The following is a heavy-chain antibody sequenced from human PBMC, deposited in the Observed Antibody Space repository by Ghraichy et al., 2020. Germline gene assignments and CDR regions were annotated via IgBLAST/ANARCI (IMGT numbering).Heavy chain of an antibody. V-gene: IGHV3-73*01. CDR3: TRPPYCSGSTCYTGY. D-gene: IGHD2-2*01. CDR2: IRSKVNSYAT. Sequence: GESLNISCAASGFTLSGSPMHWVRQASGKGLEWVGRIRSKVNSYATAYAPSVEGRFTISRDDSKNTAYLQMNSLKTEDTAVYYCTRPPYCSGSTCYTGYWGQGTLVTVSS. J-gene: IGHJ4*02. CDR1: GFTLSGSP.